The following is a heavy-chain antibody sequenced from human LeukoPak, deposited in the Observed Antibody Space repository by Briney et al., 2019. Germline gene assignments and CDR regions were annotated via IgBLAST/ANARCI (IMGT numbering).Heavy chain of an antibody. CDR2: VSSTSSYI. CDR1: GFTFSSYS. D-gene: IGHD2-2*02. Sequence: GGSLRLSCAASGFTFSSYSINWVRQAPGKGLEWVSCVSSTSSYIYYADSVKGRFTISRDNAKNSLYLQMNSLRAEDTAVYYCARESCSSTSCYTDNDAFDIWGQGTMVTVSS. V-gene: IGHV3-21*01. J-gene: IGHJ3*02. CDR3: ARESCSSTSCYTDNDAFDI.